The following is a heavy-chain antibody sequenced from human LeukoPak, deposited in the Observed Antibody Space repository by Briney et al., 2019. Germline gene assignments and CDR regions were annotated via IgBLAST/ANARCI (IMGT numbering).Heavy chain of an antibody. J-gene: IGHJ4*02. V-gene: IGHV3-48*01. D-gene: IGHD4-17*01. CDR3: ARDPDGDYDFDY. CDR1: GFSFSDYG. CDR2: INSNGAVI. Sequence: GGSLRLSCAASGFSFSDYGMNWVRRAPGKGLEWLSHINSNGAVISYADSVKGRFTISRDTAKSSLYLQMNSLKIEGTAIYFCARDPDGDYDFDYWGRGTLVTVSS.